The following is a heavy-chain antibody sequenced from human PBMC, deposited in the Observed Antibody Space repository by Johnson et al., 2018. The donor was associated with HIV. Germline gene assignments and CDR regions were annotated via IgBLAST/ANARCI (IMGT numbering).Heavy chain of an antibody. J-gene: IGHJ3*02. Sequence: QVQLVESGGGVVQPGRSLRLSCAASGFTFSSYAMHWVRQAPGKGLEWVAVISYDGSDKYYADSVKGRFTISRDNSKNKLYLQLNSLRVEDTAVYYCVRDLGIIGPWAAFDIWGQGTRVTVSS. V-gene: IGHV3-30-3*01. D-gene: IGHD3-10*01. CDR2: ISYDGSDK. CDR1: GFTFSSYA. CDR3: VRDLGIIGPWAAFDI.